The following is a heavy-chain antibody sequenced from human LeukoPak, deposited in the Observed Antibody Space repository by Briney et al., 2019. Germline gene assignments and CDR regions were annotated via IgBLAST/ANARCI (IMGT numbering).Heavy chain of an antibody. CDR1: GDSVSSNSAA. CDR3: ARVFGYCSSTSCYRGVFDY. J-gene: IGHJ4*02. Sequence: SQTLSLTCAISGDSVSSNSAAWNWIRQSPSRGLEWLGRTYYRSKWHNDYAVSVKSRITINPDTSKNQFSLQLNSVTPEDTAVYYCARVFGYCSSTSCYRGVFDYWGQGTLVTVSS. V-gene: IGHV6-1*01. D-gene: IGHD2-2*03. CDR2: TYYRSKWHN.